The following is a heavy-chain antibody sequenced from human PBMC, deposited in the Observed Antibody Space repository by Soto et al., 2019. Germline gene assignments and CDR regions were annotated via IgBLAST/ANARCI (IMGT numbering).Heavy chain of an antibody. CDR2: IYYSGST. D-gene: IGHD2-21*02. CDR1: GGSISSSSYY. Sequence: QLQLQESGPGLVKPSETLSLTCTVSGGSISSSSYYWGWIRQPPGKGLEWIGSIYYSGSTYYNPSLKSRVTISVDTSKSQFSLKLSSVTAADTAVYYCARRVYCGGDCYLFDYWGQGTLVTVSS. CDR3: ARRVYCGGDCYLFDY. J-gene: IGHJ4*02. V-gene: IGHV4-39*01.